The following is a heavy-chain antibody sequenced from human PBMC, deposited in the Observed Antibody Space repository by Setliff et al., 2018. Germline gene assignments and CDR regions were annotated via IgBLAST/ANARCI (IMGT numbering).Heavy chain of an antibody. CDR3: ARGGMAAAGRKGVFEY. CDR2: IHTGGGSA. D-gene: IGHD6-13*01. J-gene: IGHJ4*02. V-gene: IGHV1-46*01. Sequence: ASVKVSCKASGYSFTGYYMHWVRQAPGQGLEWMGIIHTGGGSASYAPKFQGRVTMTSDTSTNTIYMEVNIVRLDDTAIYYCARGGMAAAGRKGVFEYWGQGTLVTVSS. CDR1: GYSFTGYY.